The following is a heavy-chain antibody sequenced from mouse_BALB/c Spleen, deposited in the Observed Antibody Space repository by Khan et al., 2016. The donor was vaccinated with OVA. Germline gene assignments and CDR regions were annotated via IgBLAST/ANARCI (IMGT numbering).Heavy chain of an antibody. Sequence: QVQLQQSGAELAQPGASVKMSCTASGYIFTSYMMHWVKQRPGQGLEWIGDINPSSGYNTYNQKFKDKATLTAAKSSSTAYMQLSSMTSEESAVYSRKRGGDGSCGYWGQGTLVTVSA. CDR1: GYIFTSYM. V-gene: IGHV1-4*01. CDR2: INPSSGYN. D-gene: IGHD1-1*01. J-gene: IGHJ3*02. CDR3: KRGGDGSCGY.